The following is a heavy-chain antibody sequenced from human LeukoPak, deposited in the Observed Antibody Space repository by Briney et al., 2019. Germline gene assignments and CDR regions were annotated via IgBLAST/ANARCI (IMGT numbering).Heavy chain of an antibody. V-gene: IGHV4-34*01. CDR1: GGSFSGYY. D-gene: IGHD3-10*01. CDR3: ARGHLADYGSGSSFCY. Sequence: SETLSLTCAVYGGSFSGYYWSWIRQPPGKGLEWIGEINHSGSTYYNPSLKSRVTISVDRSKNQFSLKLSSVTAADTAVYYCARGHLADYGSGSSFCYWGQGTLGTGSS. J-gene: IGHJ4*02. CDR2: INHSGST.